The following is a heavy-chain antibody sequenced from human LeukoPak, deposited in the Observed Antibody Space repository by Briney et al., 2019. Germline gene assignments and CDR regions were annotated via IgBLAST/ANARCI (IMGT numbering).Heavy chain of an antibody. CDR1: GYTFTGHY. D-gene: IGHD3-10*01. V-gene: IGHV1-2*02. CDR3: ARINVVRMVRGGRYNWFDP. CDR2: INPNTGGT. Sequence: GASVKVSCKASGYTFTGHYIQWVRQAPGQGLEWMGWINPNTGGTKYAQKFQGRVTMTRDTSISTAYMELSRLRSDDTAVYYCARINVVRMVRGGRYNWFDPWGQGTLVTVSS. J-gene: IGHJ5*02.